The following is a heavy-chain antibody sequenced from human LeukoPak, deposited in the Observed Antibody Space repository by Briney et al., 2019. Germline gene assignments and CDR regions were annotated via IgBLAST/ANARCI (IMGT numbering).Heavy chain of an antibody. Sequence: GASVKLSCKTSDYTFTSYGIGWVRQAPGQGLEWMAGIYNGNTNYAQNLQGRVTVTTDTSTTTAYMELRSLRSDDTAVYYCTRDRSTSGSQNYWGQGTLVTVSS. CDR2: IYNGNT. CDR1: DYTFTSYG. J-gene: IGHJ4*02. D-gene: IGHD1-26*01. V-gene: IGHV1-18*01. CDR3: TRDRSTSGSQNY.